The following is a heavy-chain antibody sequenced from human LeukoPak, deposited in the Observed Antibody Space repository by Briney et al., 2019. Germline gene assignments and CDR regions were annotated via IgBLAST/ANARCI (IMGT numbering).Heavy chain of an antibody. J-gene: IGHJ6*02. CDR1: GFTFSSYG. CDR2: IWYDGSNK. D-gene: IGHD3-9*01. CDR3: ARDSHYDILTSYYDYYYYGMDV. Sequence: GGSLRLSCAASGFTFSSYGMHWVRQAPGKGLEWVAVIWYDGSNKYYADSVKGRFTISRDNSKNTLYLQMNSLRAEDTAVYYCARDSHYDILTSYYDYYYYGMDVWGQGTTVTVSS. V-gene: IGHV3-33*01.